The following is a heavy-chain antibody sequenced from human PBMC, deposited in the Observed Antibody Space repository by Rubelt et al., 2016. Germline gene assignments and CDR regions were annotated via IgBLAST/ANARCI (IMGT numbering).Heavy chain of an antibody. D-gene: IGHD5-12*01. V-gene: IGHV3-48*03. J-gene: IGHJ4*02. CDR2: ISSSGSTI. CDR3: ARSDIVATITDY. Sequence: EVQLVESGGGLVQPGGSLRLSCAASGFTFSSYEMNWVRQAPGKGLWWVSYISSSGSTIYYADSGKGRFTISGDNAKKSLYLQMNSLRAEDTAVYYCARSDIVATITDYWGQGTLVTVSS. CDR1: GFTFSSYE.